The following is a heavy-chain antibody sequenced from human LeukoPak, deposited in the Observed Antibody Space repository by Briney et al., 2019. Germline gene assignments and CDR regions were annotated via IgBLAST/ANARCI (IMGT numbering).Heavy chain of an antibody. V-gene: IGHV3-74*01. J-gene: IGHJ4*02. CDR3: ARDRGNSWSYRTFDY. Sequence: GGSLRLSCAASEFTFSSYRMHWVRQAPGKGLVWVSRISSDGGSTSYADSVKGRFTISRDDAKNTLYLQMNSLRAEDTAVYYCARDRGNSWSYRTFDYWGQGTLVTVSS. D-gene: IGHD1-26*01. CDR2: ISSDGGST. CDR1: EFTFSSYR.